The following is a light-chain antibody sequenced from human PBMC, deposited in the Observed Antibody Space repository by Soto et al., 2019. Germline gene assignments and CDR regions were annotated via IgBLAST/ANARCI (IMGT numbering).Light chain of an antibody. CDR1: QIIMTY. J-gene: IGKJ1*01. V-gene: IGKV1-39*01. CDR3: QQSYNSPQT. Sequence: DIQMTQSPSSLSASVGDEVTITCRAGQIIMTYLNWYQLKPGKPPRLLIYAASSWPSGVPSSFSGSGSGTESPLTISSLQPEDFATYSCQQSYNSPQTFGQGTKVDIK. CDR2: AAS.